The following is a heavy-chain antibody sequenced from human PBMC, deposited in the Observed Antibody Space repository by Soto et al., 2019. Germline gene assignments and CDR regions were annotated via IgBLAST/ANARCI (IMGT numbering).Heavy chain of an antibody. V-gene: IGHV4-59*08. CDR2: IYYSGST. Sequence: PSETLSLTCTVSGGSIGSYYWSWIRQPPGKGLEWIGYIYYSGSTNYNPSLKSRVTISVDTSKNQFSLKLSSVTAADAAVYYCALGGSRCYYPMFDYRGQGTLVTVS. D-gene: IGHD3-22*01. CDR3: ALGGSRCYYPMFDY. CDR1: GGSIGSYY. J-gene: IGHJ4*02.